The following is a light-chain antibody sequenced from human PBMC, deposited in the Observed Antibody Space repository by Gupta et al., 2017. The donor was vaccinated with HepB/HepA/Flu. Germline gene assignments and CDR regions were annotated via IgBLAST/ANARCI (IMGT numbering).Light chain of an antibody. CDR3: QTWGTGIPPVV. CDR1: SGHSSYA. Sequence: QLVLIQSPSASASLGASVKLSCTLSSGHSSYAIAWHQQQPEKGPRYLMKVNSDGRHTKGDGIPDRFSGSSSGAERYLTISSLQSEDEADYYCQTWGTGIPPVVCGGGTNLTVL. CDR2: VNSDGRH. V-gene: IGLV4-69*01. J-gene: IGLJ2*01.